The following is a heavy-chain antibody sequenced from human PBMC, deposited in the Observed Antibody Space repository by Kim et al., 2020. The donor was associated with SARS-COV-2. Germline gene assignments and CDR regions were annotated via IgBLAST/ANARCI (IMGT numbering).Heavy chain of an antibody. J-gene: IGHJ5*02. Sequence: SETLSLTCTVSGGSISSSSYYWGWIRQPPGKGLEWIGSIYYSGSTYYNPSLKSRVTISVDTSKNQFSLKLSSVTAADTAVYYCQTTPMVRGGNWFDPWGQGTLVTVSS. CDR3: QTTPMVRGGNWFDP. CDR2: IYYSGST. V-gene: IGHV4-39*01. CDR1: GGSISSSSYY. D-gene: IGHD3-10*01.